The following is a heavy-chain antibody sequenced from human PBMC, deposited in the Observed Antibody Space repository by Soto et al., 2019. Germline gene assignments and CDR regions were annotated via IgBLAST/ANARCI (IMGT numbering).Heavy chain of an antibody. CDR2: IIPIFGTA. J-gene: IGHJ6*02. Sequence: WASVKVSCKASGGTFSSYAISWVRQAPGQGLEWMGGIIPIFGTANYAQKFQGRVTITADESTSTAYMELSSLRSEDTAVYYCAREGGMYSSSWYVGYGMDVWGQGTTVTVSS. CDR3: AREGGMYSSSWYVGYGMDV. D-gene: IGHD6-13*01. CDR1: GGTFSSYA. V-gene: IGHV1-69*13.